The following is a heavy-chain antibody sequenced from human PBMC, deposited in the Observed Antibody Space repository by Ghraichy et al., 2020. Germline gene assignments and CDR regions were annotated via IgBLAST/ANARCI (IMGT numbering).Heavy chain of an antibody. CDR2: IDPGGGTT. CDR3: ARVHHINTWGLTGFES. Sequence: ASVKVSCKASGYTFTNYFMHWVRQAPGQGLEWMGVIDPGGGTTTYTQKFQGRVTMTRDTSTSTVYMELSSLRSDDTAVYYCARVHHINTWGLTGFESWGQGTLVAVAS. J-gene: IGHJ4*02. V-gene: IGHV1-46*01. D-gene: IGHD3-9*01. CDR1: GYTFTNYF.